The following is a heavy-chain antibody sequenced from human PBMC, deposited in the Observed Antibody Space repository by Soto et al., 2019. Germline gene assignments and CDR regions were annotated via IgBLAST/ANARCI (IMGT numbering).Heavy chain of an antibody. V-gene: IGHV4-34*01. J-gene: IGHJ4*02. CDR2: INHSGST. CDR1: GGSFSGYY. D-gene: IGHD3-9*01. CDR3: ARGMAEEQIFYYFDY. Sequence: SETLSLTCAVYGGSFSGYYWSWIRQPPGKGLEWIGEINHSGSTNYNPSLKNRVNISVDASKSQFYLKLRSVTAADTAVYYCARGMAEEQIFYYFDYWGQGALVTVSS.